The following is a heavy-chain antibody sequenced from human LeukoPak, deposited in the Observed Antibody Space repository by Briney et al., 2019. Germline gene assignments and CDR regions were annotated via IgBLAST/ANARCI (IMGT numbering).Heavy chain of an antibody. CDR3: VRDFRSADY. V-gene: IGHV3-74*01. J-gene: IGHJ4*02. Sequence: GGSLRLSCAASGFTFSNYCMHWVRQIPGKGLVWVSRICPDGTVTDYADSVKGRFTISRDNAKNMVFLQMNSLRADDTAVYYCVRDFRSADYWGQGILVTVSS. CDR1: GFTFSNYC. CDR2: ICPDGTVT.